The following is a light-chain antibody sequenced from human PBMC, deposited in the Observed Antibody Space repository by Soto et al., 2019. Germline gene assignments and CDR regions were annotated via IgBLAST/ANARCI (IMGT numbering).Light chain of an antibody. Sequence: EVVVTQSPATRSWSPGERATLSCRASQSVTSDYLAWYQQKPGQSPRLLMSGASRRANGVPDRFSGSGSGTDFNLTISRLEPEDFAVYYCQHYGHALWAFGQGTKVEIK. CDR1: QSVTSDY. CDR3: QHYGHALWA. CDR2: GAS. J-gene: IGKJ1*01. V-gene: IGKV3-20*01.